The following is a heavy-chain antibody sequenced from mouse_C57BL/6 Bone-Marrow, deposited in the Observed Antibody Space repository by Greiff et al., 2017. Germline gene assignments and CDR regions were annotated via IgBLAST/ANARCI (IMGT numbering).Heavy chain of an antibody. J-gene: IGHJ1*03. D-gene: IGHD2-2*01. CDR2: INPGSGGT. CDR3: ARGGLRRRDWYFDV. CDR1: GYAFTNYL. V-gene: IGHV1-54*01. Sequence: QVQLKQSGAELVRPGTSVKVSCKASGYAFTNYLIEGVKQRPGQGLEWIGVINPGSGGTNYNEKFKGKATLTADKSSSTAYMQLSSLTSEDSAVYFCARGGLRRRDWYFDVWGTGTTVTVSS.